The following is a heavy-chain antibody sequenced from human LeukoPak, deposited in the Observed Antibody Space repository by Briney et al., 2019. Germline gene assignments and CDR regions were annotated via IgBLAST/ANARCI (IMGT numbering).Heavy chain of an antibody. Sequence: PGGSLRLSCAASGFTFRSYAMHWVRQAPGKGLEWVAVISEDGNNDYNADSVKGRFTISRDNSKDTLYLQMDSLRPEDTAVYYCARSKGGSGRYRYYYYYYVMDVWGQGTTVTVSS. CDR3: ARSKGGSGRYRYYYYYYVMDV. D-gene: IGHD3-10*01. CDR1: GFTFRSYA. J-gene: IGHJ6*02. V-gene: IGHV3-30*04. CDR2: ISEDGNND.